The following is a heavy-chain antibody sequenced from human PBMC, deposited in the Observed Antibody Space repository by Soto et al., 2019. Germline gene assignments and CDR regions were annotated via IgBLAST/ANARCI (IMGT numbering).Heavy chain of an antibody. V-gene: IGHV3-30-3*01. Sequence: QVQLVESGGGVVQPGRSLRLSCAASGFTFSSYAMHWVRQAPGKGLDWVAVISYDGNNKYYAESVKGRFTISRDNSKNTLYLQMNSLRAEDTAVYYCARGPSSLTRFDYWGQGTLVTVSS. D-gene: IGHD2-2*01. CDR2: ISYDGNNK. CDR1: GFTFSSYA. J-gene: IGHJ4*02. CDR3: ARGPSSLTRFDY.